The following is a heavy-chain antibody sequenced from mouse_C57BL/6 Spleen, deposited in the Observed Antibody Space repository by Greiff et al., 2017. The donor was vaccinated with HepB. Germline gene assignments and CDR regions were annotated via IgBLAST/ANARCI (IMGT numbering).Heavy chain of an antibody. CDR1: GYTFTSYW. CDR3: AREVDGYPFAY. D-gene: IGHD2-3*01. V-gene: IGHV1-52*01. J-gene: IGHJ3*01. CDR2: IDPSDSET. Sequence: QVQLQQPGAELVRPGSSVKLSCKASGYTFTSYWMHWVKQRPIQGLEWIGNIDPSDSETHYNQKFKDKATLTVDKSSITAYMQLSSLTSEDSAVYYCAREVDGYPFAYWGQGTLVTVSA.